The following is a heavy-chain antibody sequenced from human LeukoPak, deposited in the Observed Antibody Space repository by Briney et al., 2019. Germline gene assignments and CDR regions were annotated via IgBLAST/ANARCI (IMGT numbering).Heavy chain of an antibody. Sequence: GGSLRLSCAASGFTFSSSWLPWVRQAPGRGLVWVSRISSDVTNTAYGDSVKGRFTISRDNAKNTLYLQMNSLRVDDTDVYYCARGDWGSALSWGRGTMVTVSS. CDR2: ISSDVTNT. V-gene: IGHV3-74*01. D-gene: IGHD7-27*01. CDR1: GFTFSSSW. J-gene: IGHJ3*01. CDR3: ARGDWGSALS.